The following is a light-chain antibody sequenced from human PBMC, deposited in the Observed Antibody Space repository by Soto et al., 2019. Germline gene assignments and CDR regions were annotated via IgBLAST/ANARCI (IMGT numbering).Light chain of an antibody. CDR2: EVS. V-gene: IGLV2-14*01. Sequence: QPVLTQPASVSGSPGQSITISCTGTSSDVGGYDYVSWYQLHPGKAPKLMVFEVSNRPSGVSYRFSGSKSGNTASLTISGLQAEDEADYFCSSYSISTAYLFGTGTKAPS. J-gene: IGLJ1*01. CDR3: SSYSISTAYL. CDR1: SSDVGGYDY.